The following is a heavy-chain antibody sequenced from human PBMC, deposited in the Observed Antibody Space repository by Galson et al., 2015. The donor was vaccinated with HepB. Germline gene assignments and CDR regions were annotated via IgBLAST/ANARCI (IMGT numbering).Heavy chain of an antibody. CDR2: INAGNGNT. Sequence: QSGAEVKKPGESLKVSCKASGSTFTSYAMHWVRQAPGQRLEWMGWINAGNGNTKYSQKFQGRVTITRDTSASTAYMELSSLRSEDTAVYYCARSGRGSPLGNFDYWGQGTLVTVSS. D-gene: IGHD1-26*01. J-gene: IGHJ4*02. CDR1: GSTFTSYA. CDR3: ARSGRGSPLGNFDY. V-gene: IGHV1-3*01.